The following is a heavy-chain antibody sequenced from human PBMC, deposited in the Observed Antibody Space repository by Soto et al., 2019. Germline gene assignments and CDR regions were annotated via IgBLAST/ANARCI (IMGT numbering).Heavy chain of an antibody. CDR2: ISAAGDP. Sequence: EVQLVESGGGLVQPGGSLRLSCEASGFTFRNYDMHWVRQGTGKGLEWVSGISAAGDPDYADSVEGRFTISRENAQNSFFLQTNSLRVGDTAVYYCARTDRDFYGLDVWGQGTKVIVSS. V-gene: IGHV3-13*05. J-gene: IGHJ6*02. CDR1: GFTFRNYD. CDR3: ARTDRDFYGLDV.